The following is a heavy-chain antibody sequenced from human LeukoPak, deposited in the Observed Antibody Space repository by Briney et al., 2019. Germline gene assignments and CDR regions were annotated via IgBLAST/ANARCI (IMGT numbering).Heavy chain of an antibody. CDR2: ISGSGGST. J-gene: IGHJ4*02. CDR3: AKDDGGGYYDY. Sequence: GGTLRLSCAASGFTFSSYGMSWVRQAPGKGLEWVSAISGSGGSTYYADSVKGRFTISRDNSKNTLYLQMNSLRAEDTAVYYCAKDDGGGYYDYWGQGTLVTVSS. D-gene: IGHD3-22*01. CDR1: GFTFSSYG. V-gene: IGHV3-23*01.